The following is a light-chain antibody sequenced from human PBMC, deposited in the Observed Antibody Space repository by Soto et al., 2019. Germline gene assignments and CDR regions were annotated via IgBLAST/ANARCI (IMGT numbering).Light chain of an antibody. CDR2: GAS. V-gene: IGKV3-20*01. CDR1: QSVSTN. Sequence: EIVLTQSPGTLSLSPGERATLSCVASQSVSTNLAWYQQKAGQAPRLLIYGASSRATGIPDRFSGSGSGTDFTLTISRLEPEDFAVYYCQQYGSSLITFGQGTRLEI. J-gene: IGKJ5*01. CDR3: QQYGSSLIT.